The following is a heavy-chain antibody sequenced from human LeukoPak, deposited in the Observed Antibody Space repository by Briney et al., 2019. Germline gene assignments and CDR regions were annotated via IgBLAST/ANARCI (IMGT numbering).Heavy chain of an antibody. CDR1: GFTFSSYA. V-gene: IGHV3-30*01. D-gene: IGHD2-2*01. CDR3: ARDSGVVVPAAERGRFDP. Sequence: GRSLRLSCAASGFTFSSYAMHWVRQAPGKGLEWVAVISYDGSNKYYADSVKGRFTISRDNSKNTLYLQMNSLRAEDTAVYYCARDSGVVVPAAERGRFDPWGQGTLVTVSS. J-gene: IGHJ5*02. CDR2: ISYDGSNK.